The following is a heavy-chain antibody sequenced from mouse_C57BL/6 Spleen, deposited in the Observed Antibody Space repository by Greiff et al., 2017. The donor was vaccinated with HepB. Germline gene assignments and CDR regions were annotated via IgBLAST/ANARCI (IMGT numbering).Heavy chain of an antibody. CDR3: ARGEYDYDGGFAY. CDR2: IDPNSGGT. CDR1: GYTFTSYW. V-gene: IGHV1-72*01. D-gene: IGHD2-4*01. J-gene: IGHJ3*01. Sequence: QVQLQQPGAELVKPGASVKLSCKASGYTFTSYWMHWVKQRPGRGLEWIGRIDPNSGGTKYNEKFKSKATLTVDKPSSTAYMQISSLTSEDSAVYYCARGEYDYDGGFAYWGQGTLVTVSA.